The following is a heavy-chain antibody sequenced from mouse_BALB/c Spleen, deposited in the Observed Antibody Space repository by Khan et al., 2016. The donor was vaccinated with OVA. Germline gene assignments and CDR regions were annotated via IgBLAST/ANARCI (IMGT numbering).Heavy chain of an antibody. CDR3: ARAYFYGYYFDQ. CDR1: GFTFSNFG. J-gene: IGHJ2*01. CDR2: ISGDSNTI. Sequence: EVKLVESGGGLVQPGGSRKLSCAASGFTFSNFGMHWIRQAPGKGLEWVAYISGDSNTIYYADTVKGRFTISRDNPRNTLFLQMTSLRSEDTAMYYCARAYFYGYYFDQWGQGTTLTVS. D-gene: IGHD1-1*01. V-gene: IGHV5-17*02.